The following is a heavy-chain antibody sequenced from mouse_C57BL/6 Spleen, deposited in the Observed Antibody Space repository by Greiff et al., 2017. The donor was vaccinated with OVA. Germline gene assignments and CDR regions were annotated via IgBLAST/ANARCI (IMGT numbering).Heavy chain of an antibody. V-gene: IGHV1-74*01. CDR3: AISSMVTTGAY. Sequence: QVQLQQPGAELVKPGASVKVSCKASGYTFTSYWMHWVKQRPGQGLEWIGRIHPSDSDTNYNQKFKGKATLTVDKSSSTAYMQLSSLTSEDSAVYYCAISSMVTTGAYWGQGTLVTVSA. D-gene: IGHD2-2*01. CDR2: IHPSDSDT. J-gene: IGHJ3*01. CDR1: GYTFTSYW.